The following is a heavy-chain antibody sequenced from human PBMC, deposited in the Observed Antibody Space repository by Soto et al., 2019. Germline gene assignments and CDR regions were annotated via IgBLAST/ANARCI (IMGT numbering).Heavy chain of an antibody. Sequence: EVQLVESGGGLIQPGGSLRLSCAVSGFTVSNNYMSWVRQAPGKGLEGVSVIYSGGYTAYGDSVKGRFTISRDNSKNNLYLQMKGRGAAAPAVYYCAPQRGGGGYWGQGTLVTVSS. J-gene: IGHJ4*02. CDR3: APQRGGGGY. V-gene: IGHV3-53*01. D-gene: IGHD6-25*01. CDR2: IYSGGYT. CDR1: GFTVSNNY.